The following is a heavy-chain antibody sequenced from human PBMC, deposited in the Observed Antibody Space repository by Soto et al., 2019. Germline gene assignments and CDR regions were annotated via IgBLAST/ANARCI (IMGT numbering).Heavy chain of an antibody. CDR1: GGSVSGYY. CDR2: INHSGST. Sequence: SETLSRTYARYGGSVSGYYLTCIRHPPGTELEWIGEINHSGSTNYNPSLKSRVTISVDTSKNQFSLKLTSVTAADTAVYYCATSKLVLLWFGESHYLDYRGQGTLVTV. J-gene: IGHJ4*02. CDR3: ATSKLVLLWFGESHYLDY. D-gene: IGHD3-10*01. V-gene: IGHV4-34*01.